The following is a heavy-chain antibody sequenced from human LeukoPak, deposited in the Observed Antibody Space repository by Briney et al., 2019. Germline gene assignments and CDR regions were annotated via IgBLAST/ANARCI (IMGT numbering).Heavy chain of an antibody. CDR3: ARDGYQSHNWFDP. CDR1: GFTFSGYG. J-gene: IGHJ5*02. Sequence: PGGSVRLLCSASGFTFSGYGMHWLRHDPGKWLLGVAVIWYDGSNKYYADSVKGRFTISRDNSKNTLYLQMNSLRAEDTAVYYCARDGYQSHNWFDPWGQGTLVTVSS. D-gene: IGHD5-12*01. CDR2: IWYDGSNK. V-gene: IGHV3-33*01.